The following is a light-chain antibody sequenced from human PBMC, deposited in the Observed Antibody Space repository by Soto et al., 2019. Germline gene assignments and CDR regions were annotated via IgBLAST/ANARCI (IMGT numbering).Light chain of an antibody. Sequence: AIRMTQSPSSFSASPGDRVTITCRASQGISSYLAWYQQKPGKAPKLLIYAASTLQSGVPSRFSGSGSGTDFTLTISCLQSEDFATCYCQQYYSYPITFGQGTRLEI. CDR3: QQYYSYPIT. CDR1: QGISSY. V-gene: IGKV1-8*01. J-gene: IGKJ5*01. CDR2: AAS.